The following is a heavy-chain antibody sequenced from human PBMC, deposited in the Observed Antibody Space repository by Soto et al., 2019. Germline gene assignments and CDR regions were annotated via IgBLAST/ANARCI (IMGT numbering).Heavy chain of an antibody. CDR2: INHSGST. CDR1: GGSFSGYY. D-gene: IGHD3-3*01. Sequence: QVQLQQWGAGLLKPSETLSLTCAVYGGSFSGYYWSWIRQPPGKGLEWIGEINHSGSTNYNPSLQIRVTISVDTSKNQFSLKLSSVTAADTAVYYCARVCPIRFWPSANWFDTWGQGTLVTVSS. CDR3: ARVCPIRFWPSANWFDT. V-gene: IGHV4-34*01. J-gene: IGHJ5*02.